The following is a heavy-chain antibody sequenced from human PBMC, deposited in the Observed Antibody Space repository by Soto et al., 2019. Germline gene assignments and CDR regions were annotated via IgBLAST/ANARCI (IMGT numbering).Heavy chain of an antibody. CDR2: ISYEGSNK. J-gene: IGHJ4*02. Sequence: PGGSLRLSCAASGFTFSSYGMHWVRQAPGKGLEWVAVISYEGSNKYYADSVKGRFTISRDNSKNTLYLQMNSLRAEDTAVYYCAKEAEMIVVSWFDYWGQGTLVTVSS. CDR3: AKEAEMIVVSWFDY. CDR1: GFTFSSYG. D-gene: IGHD3-22*01. V-gene: IGHV3-30*18.